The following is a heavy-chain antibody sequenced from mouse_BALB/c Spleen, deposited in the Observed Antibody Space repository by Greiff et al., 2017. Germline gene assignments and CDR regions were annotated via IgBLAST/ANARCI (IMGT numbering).Heavy chain of an antibody. J-gene: IGHJ1*01. Sequence: EVQLQQSGAELVKPGASVKLSCTASGFNIKDTYMHWVKQRPEQGLEWIGRIDPANGNTKYDPKFQGKATITADTSSNTAYLQLSSLTSEDTAVYYCARTSSYYYGSSPYWYFDVWGAGTTVTVSS. CDR3: ARTSSYYYGSSPYWYFDV. D-gene: IGHD1-1*01. V-gene: IGHV14-3*02. CDR1: GFNIKDTY. CDR2: IDPANGNT.